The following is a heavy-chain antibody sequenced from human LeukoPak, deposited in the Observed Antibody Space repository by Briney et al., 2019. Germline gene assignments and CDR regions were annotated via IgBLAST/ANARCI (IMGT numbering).Heavy chain of an antibody. CDR3: ARDRGFSYGIDF. CDR1: GGTFSSYA. J-gene: IGHJ4*02. V-gene: IGHV1-69*04. Sequence: SVTVSCKASGGTFSSYAISWVRQAPGQGLEWMGRIIPILGIANYAQKFQGRVTITADKSTSTAYMELSSLRSEDTAVYYCARDRGFSYGIDFWGQGTLVTVSS. D-gene: IGHD5-18*01. CDR2: IIPILGIA.